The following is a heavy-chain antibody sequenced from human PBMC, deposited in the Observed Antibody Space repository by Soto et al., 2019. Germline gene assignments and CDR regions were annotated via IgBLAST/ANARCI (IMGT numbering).Heavy chain of an antibody. CDR3: ARDSADHAFHI. J-gene: IGHJ3*02. CDR1: GFTFSSYG. CDR2: IWYDGSNK. Sequence: QVQLVESGGGVVQPGRSLRLSCAASGFTFSSYGMHWVRQAPGKGLEWVAVIWYDGSNKYYADSVKGRFTISRDNSKNTLYLQMNSLRAEDTAVYYCARDSADHAFHIWGQGTMVTVSS. V-gene: IGHV3-33*01.